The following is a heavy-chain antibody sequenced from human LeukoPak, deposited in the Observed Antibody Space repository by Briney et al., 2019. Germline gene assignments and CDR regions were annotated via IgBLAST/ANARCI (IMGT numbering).Heavy chain of an antibody. D-gene: IGHD3-10*01. CDR1: GFTFDDYG. CDR2: INWNGGST. Sequence: PGGSLRLSCAASGFTFDDYGMSWVRQAPGKGLEWVSGINWNGGSTGYADSVKGRFTISRDNAKNSLYLQMNSLRAEDTALYYCARDAITMVRGVMSYWGQGTLVTVSS. V-gene: IGHV3-20*04. CDR3: ARDAITMVRGVMSY. J-gene: IGHJ4*02.